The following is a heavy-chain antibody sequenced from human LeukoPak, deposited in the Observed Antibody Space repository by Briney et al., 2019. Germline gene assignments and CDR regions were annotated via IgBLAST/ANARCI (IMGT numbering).Heavy chain of an antibody. CDR2: ISGTGGTT. Sequence: GGSLRLSCAASGFTFSNYGMNWVRQAPGKGLEWVSRISGTGGTTFYADSVKGRFTISRDNSKNTLYLQMNSLRAEDTAVYYCARGSGYYFDYWGQGTLVTVSS. CDR3: ARGSGYYFDY. D-gene: IGHD1-26*01. V-gene: IGHV3-23*01. CDR1: GFTFSNYG. J-gene: IGHJ4*02.